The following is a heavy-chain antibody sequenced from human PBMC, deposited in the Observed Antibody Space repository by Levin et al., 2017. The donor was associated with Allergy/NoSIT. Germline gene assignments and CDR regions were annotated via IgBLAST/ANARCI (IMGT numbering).Heavy chain of an antibody. CDR1: GFIFSTYG. J-gene: IGHJ4*02. CDR2: TSYDGNNQ. Sequence: PGESLKISCAASGFIFSTYGMHWVRQAPGKGLEWVAVTSYDGNNQYYADSVKGRFTISRDNSQNTLYLQMSSLRAEDTAVYYCAKESRSSSAIYYFDSWGQGTLVTVSS. V-gene: IGHV3-30*18. D-gene: IGHD2/OR15-2a*01. CDR3: AKESRSSSAIYYFDS.